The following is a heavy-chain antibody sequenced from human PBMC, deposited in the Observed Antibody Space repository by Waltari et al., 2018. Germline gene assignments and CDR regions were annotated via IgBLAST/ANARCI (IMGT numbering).Heavy chain of an antibody. CDR3: ARATRVGATTYAFDI. J-gene: IGHJ3*02. Sequence: EVQLVESGGGLVQPGGSLRLSCEASGFIFSTYWMHWVRQAPGKGLEWVANIKQDGSEKYYVDSVKGRFTISRDNAKNSLYLQMNSLRAEDTAVYYCARATRVGATTYAFDIWGQGTMVTVSS. CDR2: IKQDGSEK. D-gene: IGHD1-26*01. CDR1: GFIFSTYW. V-gene: IGHV3-7*01.